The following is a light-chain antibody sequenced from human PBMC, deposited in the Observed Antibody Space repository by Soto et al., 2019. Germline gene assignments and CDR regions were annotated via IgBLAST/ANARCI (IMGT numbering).Light chain of an antibody. Sequence: ERVMTQFPATLSVSPGERATLSCRASQSVSSNLAWYQQKPGQSPRLLIYGASTRATGIPARFSGSASGTEFTLTISGLQSEDFAMYYCQQYNNWPLTFGGGTKVDI. J-gene: IGKJ4*01. CDR2: GAS. CDR1: QSVSSN. V-gene: IGKV3-15*01. CDR3: QQYNNWPLT.